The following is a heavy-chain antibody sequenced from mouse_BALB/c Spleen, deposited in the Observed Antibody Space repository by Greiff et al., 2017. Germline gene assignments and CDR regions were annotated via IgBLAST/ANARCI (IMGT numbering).Heavy chain of an antibody. CDR2: ISSGGSYT. Sequence: EVQRVESGGGLVKPGGSLKLSCAASGFTFSSYTMSWVRQTPEKRLEWVATISSGGSYTYYPDSVKGRFTISRDNAKNTLYLQMSSLKSEDTAMYYCTRGGPQLVVWGAGTTVTVSS. CDR1: GFTFSSYT. V-gene: IGHV5-6-4*01. CDR3: TRGGPQLVV. J-gene: IGHJ1*01. D-gene: IGHD3-3*01.